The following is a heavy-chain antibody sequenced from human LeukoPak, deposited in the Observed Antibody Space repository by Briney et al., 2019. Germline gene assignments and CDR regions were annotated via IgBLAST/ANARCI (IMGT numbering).Heavy chain of an antibody. Sequence: ASVKVSCKASGYTFTMYYIHWVRQAPGQGLEWMGWINPNSGGRKYAQKFEGRVTITRDTSITTAYMEVSRLRSDDTAMYYCARDVSPLSSGSYEVFYYGMDVWGQGTTVTVPS. CDR1: GYTFTMYY. CDR3: ARDVSPLSSGSYEVFYYGMDV. J-gene: IGHJ6*02. D-gene: IGHD6-19*01. V-gene: IGHV1-2*02. CDR2: INPNSGGR.